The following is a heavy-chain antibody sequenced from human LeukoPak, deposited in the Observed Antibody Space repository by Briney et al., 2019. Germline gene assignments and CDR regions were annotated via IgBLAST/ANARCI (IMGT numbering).Heavy chain of an antibody. Sequence: GGSLRLSCAASGFTFSSYAMSWVRQAPGKGLEWVSAISGSGGSTYYADSVKGRFTISRDNSKNTLYLQMNSLRAEDTAVYYCAASLPNIVVVPATKGPFGYWGQGTLVTVSS. CDR2: ISGSGGST. V-gene: IGHV3-23*01. D-gene: IGHD2-2*01. CDR3: AASLPNIVVVPATKGPFGY. CDR1: GFTFSSYA. J-gene: IGHJ4*02.